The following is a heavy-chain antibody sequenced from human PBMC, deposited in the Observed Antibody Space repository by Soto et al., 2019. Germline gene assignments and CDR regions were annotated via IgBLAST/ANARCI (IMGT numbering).Heavy chain of an antibody. Sequence: QVQLQESGPGLVKPSETLSLTCTVSGGSISSYYWSWIRQPPGKGLEWIGYIYYSGSTNYNPSLKRRVTISVDTSKNQFSLKLRSVTAADTAVYDCASVWGRTFDYWGQGTLVTVSS. J-gene: IGHJ4*02. CDR2: IYYSGST. CDR3: ASVWGRTFDY. V-gene: IGHV4-59*01. CDR1: GGSISSYY. D-gene: IGHD7-27*01.